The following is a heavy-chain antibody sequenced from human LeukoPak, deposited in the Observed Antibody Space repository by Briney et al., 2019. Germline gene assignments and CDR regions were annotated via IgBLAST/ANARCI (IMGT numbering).Heavy chain of an antibody. CDR3: AREPPQLLWFGELLYRPLDY. CDR1: GGSISSSSYY. Sequence: KASETLSLTCTVSGGSISSSSYYWGWIRQPPGKGLEWIGSICYSGSTYYNPSLKSRVTISVDTSKNQFSLKLSSVTAADTAVYYCAREPPQLLWFGELLYRPLDYWGQGTLVAVSS. J-gene: IGHJ4*02. V-gene: IGHV4-39*07. D-gene: IGHD3-10*01. CDR2: ICYSGST.